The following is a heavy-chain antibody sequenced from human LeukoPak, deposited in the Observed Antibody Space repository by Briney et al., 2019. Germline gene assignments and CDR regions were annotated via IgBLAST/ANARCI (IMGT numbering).Heavy chain of an antibody. CDR1: GGPISGGTYY. Sequence: PSETLSLTCIVSGGPISGGTYYWVWIRQPPGKGLEWIGTIYYSGSTYYNPSLKSRVTISVDTSNNQFSLKLGSVTAADTAVYYCARLSRSYNCFDPWGQGTLVTVSS. CDR2: IYYSGST. CDR3: ARLSRSYNCFDP. J-gene: IGHJ5*02. V-gene: IGHV4-39*01.